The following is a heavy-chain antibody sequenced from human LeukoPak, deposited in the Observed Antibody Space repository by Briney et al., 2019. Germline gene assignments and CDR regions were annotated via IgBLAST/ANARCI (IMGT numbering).Heavy chain of an antibody. CDR3: ARAEPRGIAAAALGLLYNWFDP. CDR2: IYHSGST. D-gene: IGHD6-13*01. CDR1: GYSISSGYY. Sequence: SETLSLTCTVSGYSISSGYYWGWIRQPPGKGLEWIGSIYHSGSTYYNPSLKSRVTISVDTSKNRFFLKLSSVTAADTAVYYCARAEPRGIAAAALGLLYNWFDPWGQGTLVTVSS. J-gene: IGHJ5*02. V-gene: IGHV4-38-2*02.